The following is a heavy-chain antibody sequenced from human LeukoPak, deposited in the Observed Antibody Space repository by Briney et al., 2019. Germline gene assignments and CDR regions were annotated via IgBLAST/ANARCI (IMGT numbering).Heavy chain of an antibody. CDR1: GGSISSYY. V-gene: IGHV4-59*01. CDR3: AASLPSGSYKGLFDY. J-gene: IGHJ4*02. CDR2: IYYSGST. D-gene: IGHD1-26*01. Sequence: SETLSLTCTVSGGSISSYYWSWIRQPPGKGLEWIGYIYYSGSTNYNPSLKSRVTISVDTSKNQFSLKLSSVTAADTAVYYCAASLPSGSYKGLFDYWGQGTLVTVSS.